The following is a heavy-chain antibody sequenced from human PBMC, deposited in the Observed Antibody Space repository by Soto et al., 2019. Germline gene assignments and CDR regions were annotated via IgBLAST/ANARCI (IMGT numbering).Heavy chain of an antibody. CDR1: GYTFTSYG. D-gene: IGHD3-10*01. CDR2: IIPLFGTL. Sequence: ASVKVSCKASGYTFTSYGISWVRQAPGQGLEWMGTIIPLFGTLNYAQKLQGRVTLSADRSTSTAYMELSGLRSDDTAVYYCASGSLYGSGSYPVDYWGQGTLVTVSS. J-gene: IGHJ4*01. V-gene: IGHV1-18*01. CDR3: ASGSLYGSGSYPVDY.